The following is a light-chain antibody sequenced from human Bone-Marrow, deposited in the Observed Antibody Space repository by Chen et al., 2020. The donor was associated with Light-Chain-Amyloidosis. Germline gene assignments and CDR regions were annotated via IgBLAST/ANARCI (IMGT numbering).Light chain of an antibody. CDR1: PTISSNY. Sequence: DIVLTQSPGTLSLSPGEGANLTCRASPTISSNYLTWYHQKFGQAPRLLIYGSSSRATGIPDRGTRAEYQTDFTAPINRLVAEDFQMKYCQEYGTTPHTFSGGTTVENK. CDR2: GSS. J-gene: IGKJ4*02. CDR3: QEYGTTPHT. V-gene: IGKV3-20*01.